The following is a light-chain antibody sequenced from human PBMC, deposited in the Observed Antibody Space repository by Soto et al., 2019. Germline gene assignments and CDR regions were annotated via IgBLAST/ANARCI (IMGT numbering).Light chain of an antibody. CDR2: EVS. V-gene: IGLV2-8*01. J-gene: IGLJ2*01. Sequence: QSALTQPPSASGSPGQSVTISCTGTSSDVGGYNYVSWYQQYPGKAPKLMIYEVSKRPSGVPDRFSGSKSGNTASLTVSGLQAEDEAYYYCSSYAGSNNFRVFGGGTKLTVL. CDR3: SSYAGSNNFRV. CDR1: SSDVGGYNY.